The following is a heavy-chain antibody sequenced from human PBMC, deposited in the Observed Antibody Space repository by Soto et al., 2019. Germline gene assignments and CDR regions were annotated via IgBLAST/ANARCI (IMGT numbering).Heavy chain of an antibody. Sequence: GGSLRLSCAASGFTFSSYAMSWVRQAPGKGLEWVSAISGSGGSTYYADSVKGRFTISRDNSKNTLYLQMNSLRAEDTAVYYCAKDNGVVVAVYYFDYWGQETLVTVSS. CDR2: ISGSGGST. CDR3: AKDNGVVVAVYYFDY. CDR1: GFTFSSYA. J-gene: IGHJ4*02. D-gene: IGHD2-15*01. V-gene: IGHV3-23*01.